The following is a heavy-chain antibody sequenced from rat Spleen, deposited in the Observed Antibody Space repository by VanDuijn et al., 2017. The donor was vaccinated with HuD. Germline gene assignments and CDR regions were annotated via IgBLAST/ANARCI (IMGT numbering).Heavy chain of an antibody. V-gene: IGHV3-3*01. CDR2: INSAGST. Sequence: EVQLQESGPGLVKPSQSLSLTCSVTGYSITSSYRWNWIRKFPGNKLEWMGYINSAGSTNYNPSLKSRISITRDTSKNQFFLQVNSVTTEDTATYYCARLGRVPDYWGQGVMVTVSS. J-gene: IGHJ2*01. CDR3: ARLGRVPDY. CDR1: GYSITSSYR. D-gene: IGHD1-4*01.